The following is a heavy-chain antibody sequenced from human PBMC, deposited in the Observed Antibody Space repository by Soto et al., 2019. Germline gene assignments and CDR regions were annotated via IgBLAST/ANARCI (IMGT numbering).Heavy chain of an antibody. CDR1: GFTFSSYS. Sequence: PGGPLRLSCAASGFTFSSYSMNWVSQAPGKGLEWVSSISSSSSYIYYADSVKGRFTISRDNAKNSLYLQMNSLRAEDTAVYYCARDWFGELLSLVPPTFDYWGQGTLVTVSS. V-gene: IGHV3-21*01. D-gene: IGHD3-10*01. CDR3: ARDWFGELLSLVPPTFDY. J-gene: IGHJ4*02. CDR2: ISSSSSYI.